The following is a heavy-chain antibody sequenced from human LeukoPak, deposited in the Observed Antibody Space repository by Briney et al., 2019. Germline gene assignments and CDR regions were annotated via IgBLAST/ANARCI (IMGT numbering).Heavy chain of an antibody. Sequence: GGSLRLSCAASGFTFSSYGMSWVRQAPGKGLEWVSAISGSGGTTYYADSVKGRFTVSRDNSKNTLFLDMNSLRAEDTAVYCCAKVSAYSTGWYTSWGQGTLVTVSS. J-gene: IGHJ5*02. D-gene: IGHD6-19*01. CDR1: GFTFSSYG. CDR2: ISGSGGTT. CDR3: AKVSAYSTGWYTS. V-gene: IGHV3-23*01.